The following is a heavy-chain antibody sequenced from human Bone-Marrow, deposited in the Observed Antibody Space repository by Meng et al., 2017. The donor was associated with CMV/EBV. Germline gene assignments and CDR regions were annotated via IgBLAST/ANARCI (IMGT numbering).Heavy chain of an antibody. J-gene: IGHJ4*02. Sequence: GESLKISCAASGFTFSSYGMHWVRQAPGKGLEWVSVIYSAGTTHYADSVKGRFTISRDHSKNTMYLQMNSLRAEDTAVYYCARRLYGSGTLDDWGQGTLVTVSS. CDR2: IYSAGTT. V-gene: IGHV3-NL1*01. CDR3: ARRLYGSGTLDD. D-gene: IGHD3-10*01. CDR1: GFTFSSYG.